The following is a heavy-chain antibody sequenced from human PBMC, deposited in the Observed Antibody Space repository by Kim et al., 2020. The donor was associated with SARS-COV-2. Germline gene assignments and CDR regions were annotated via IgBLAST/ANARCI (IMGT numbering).Heavy chain of an antibody. CDR1: GGSFSGYY. V-gene: IGHV4-34*01. CDR2: INHSGST. J-gene: IGHJ6*02. CDR3: ARGMGYSYGLYGHSYYYYYYGMDV. Sequence: SETLSLTCAVYGGSFSGYYWSWIRQPPGKGLEWIGEINHSGSTNYNPSLKSRVTISVDTSKNQFSLKLSSVTAADTAVYYCARGMGYSYGLYGHSYYYYYYGMDVWGQGTTVTVSS. D-gene: IGHD5-18*01.